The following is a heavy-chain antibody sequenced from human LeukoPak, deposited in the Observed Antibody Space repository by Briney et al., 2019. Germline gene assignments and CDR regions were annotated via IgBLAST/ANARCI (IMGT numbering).Heavy chain of an antibody. CDR2: IYYSGSS. Sequence: PSETLSLTCTVSGGSINNGGYYWSWIRQHPGKGLEWIGYIYYSGSSYYNPSLRSRVTISVDTSKNQFSLRLSSVTAADTAVYYCARLMGYCTTTTCHPGWLDPWGQGTLVTVSS. D-gene: IGHD2-2*01. CDR3: ARLMGYCTTTTCHPGWLDP. V-gene: IGHV4-31*03. J-gene: IGHJ5*02. CDR1: GGSINNGGYY.